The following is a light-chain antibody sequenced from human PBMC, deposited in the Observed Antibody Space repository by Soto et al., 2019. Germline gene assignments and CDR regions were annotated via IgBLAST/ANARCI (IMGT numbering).Light chain of an antibody. V-gene: IGKV1-27*01. J-gene: IGKJ5*01. CDR2: AAS. Sequence: DIQMTQSPSSLSASVGDRVTNTCRASQGIRNFLAWYQQKPGKVPKLLISAASTLQSRVPSRFSGSGSGTDFTLTITSLQPEDVATYYCQKYSSVITFGQGTRLEIK. CDR1: QGIRNF. CDR3: QKYSSVIT.